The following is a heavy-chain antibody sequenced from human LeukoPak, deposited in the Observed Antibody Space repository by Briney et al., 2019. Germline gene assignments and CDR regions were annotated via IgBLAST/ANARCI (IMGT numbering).Heavy chain of an antibody. CDR3: ARGFPPRRNYDSSGYYSYYFDY. D-gene: IGHD3-22*01. J-gene: IGHJ4*02. CDR2: INPNSGGT. CDR1: GYIFTDYY. V-gene: IGHV1/OR15-1*04. Sequence: GASVKVSCKASGYIFTDYYMHWVRQAPGQELGWMGRINPNSGGTNYAQKFQGRVTMTTDTSTSTAYMELRSLRSDDTAVYYCARGFPPRRNYDSSGYYSYYFDYWGQGTLVTVSS.